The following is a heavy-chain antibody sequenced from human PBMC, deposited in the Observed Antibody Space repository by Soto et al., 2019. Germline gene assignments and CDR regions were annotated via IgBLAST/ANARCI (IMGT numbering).Heavy chain of an antibody. Sequence: PGGSLRLSCAASGFSSTNYIMHWVRQAPGKGLEWVAAILYDGSKTYYADSVKGRFTISRDSSKNTLYLQMNSLSAEDTAVYYCAVVGADIWGQGTLVTVSS. D-gene: IGHD2-15*01. V-gene: IGHV3-30-3*01. CDR1: GFSSTNYI. CDR2: ILYDGSKT. CDR3: AVVGADI. J-gene: IGHJ4*02.